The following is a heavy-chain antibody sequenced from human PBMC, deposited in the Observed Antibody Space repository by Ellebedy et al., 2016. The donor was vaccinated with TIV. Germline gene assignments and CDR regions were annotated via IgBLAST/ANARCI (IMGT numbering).Heavy chain of an antibody. CDR2: IRAKAYGEMT. J-gene: IGHJ4*01. Sequence: GESLKISCITSGFTFGDYAVSWFRQAPGKGPEWVSSIRAKAYGEMTDYAASVKGRFTISRDDSKSAAYLQMNSLRTEDTAIYYCTRDPHRYCSRVSCPSDYWGHGILVTVSS. V-gene: IGHV3-49*03. CDR1: GFTFGDYA. D-gene: IGHD2-15*01. CDR3: TRDPHRYCSRVSCPSDY.